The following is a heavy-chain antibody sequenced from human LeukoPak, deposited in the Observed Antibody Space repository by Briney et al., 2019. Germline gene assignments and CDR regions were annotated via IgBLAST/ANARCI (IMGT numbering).Heavy chain of an antibody. D-gene: IGHD5-18*01. J-gene: IGHJ6*02. CDR1: GYTFTGYY. V-gene: IGHV1-2*02. CDR3: ARNRDTAMVINYYYYGMDV. Sequence: ASVKVSRKASGYTFTGYYMHWVRQAPGQGLEWMGWINPNSGVTNYAQKFQGRVTMTRDTSISPAYMELSRLRADDTAVYYCARNRDTAMVINYYYYGMDVWGQGTTVTVSS. CDR2: INPNSGVT.